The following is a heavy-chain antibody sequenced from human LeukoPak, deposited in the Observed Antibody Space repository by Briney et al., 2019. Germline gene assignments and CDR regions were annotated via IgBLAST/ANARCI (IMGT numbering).Heavy chain of an antibody. V-gene: IGHV2-70*11. CDR2: IDWDGDK. D-gene: IGHD6-19*01. CDR1: GFSLSTSGMC. Sequence: SGPALFKPTQTLTLTCTFSGFSLSTSGMCVSWIRQPPGKALEWLARIDWDGDKWYSTSLKTRLTISKDTSKNQVVLTMTNMDPVDTATYYCARKGSAWNYFDYWGQGALVTVSS. CDR3: ARKGSAWNYFDY. J-gene: IGHJ4*02.